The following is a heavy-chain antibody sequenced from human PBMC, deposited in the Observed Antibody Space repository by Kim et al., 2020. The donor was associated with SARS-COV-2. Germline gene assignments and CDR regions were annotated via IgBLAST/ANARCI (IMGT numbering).Heavy chain of an antibody. CDR2: IKSKTDGGTT. V-gene: IGHV3-15*01. Sequence: GGSLRLSCAASGFTFSNAWMSWVRQAPGKGLEWVGRIKSKTDGGTTDYAAPVKGRFTISRDDSKNTLYLQMNSLKTEDTAVYYCTTGPEPGTKREADYWGQGTLVTVSS. J-gene: IGHJ4*02. CDR1: GFTFSNAW. CDR3: TTGPEPGTKREADY. D-gene: IGHD1-26*01.